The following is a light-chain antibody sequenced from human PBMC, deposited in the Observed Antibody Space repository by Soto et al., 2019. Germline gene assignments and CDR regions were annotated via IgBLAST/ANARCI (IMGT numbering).Light chain of an antibody. V-gene: IGLV1-40*01. Sequence: QSVLTQPPSVSGAPGQRVTISCTGSNSNIGAGYDVHWYQQLPGTAPKLLIYGNSNRPSGVPDRFSGSKSGTSASLAITGLQAEDEADYYCHSYDSSLSAWVFGGGTKLTVL. CDR3: HSYDSSLSAWV. CDR2: GNS. J-gene: IGLJ3*02. CDR1: NSNIGAGYD.